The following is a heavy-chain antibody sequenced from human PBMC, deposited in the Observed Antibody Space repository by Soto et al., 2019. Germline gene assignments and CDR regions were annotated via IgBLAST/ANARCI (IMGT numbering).Heavy chain of an antibody. D-gene: IGHD3-10*01. J-gene: IGHJ4*02. CDR1: GGSFSGYY. CDR3: GRGSGINYFDY. V-gene: IGHV4-34*01. Sequence: SESLSLTCAVYGGSFSGYYWSWIRQPPGKGLEWIGEINYSGSTNYNPSLKSRVTISVDTSKNQFSLKLSSVTAADTAVYYCGRGSGINYFDYWGQGTLVTVSS. CDR2: INYSGST.